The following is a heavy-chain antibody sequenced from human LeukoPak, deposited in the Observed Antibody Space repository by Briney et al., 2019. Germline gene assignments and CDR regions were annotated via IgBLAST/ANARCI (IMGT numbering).Heavy chain of an antibody. CDR3: ARQSKRSTGDY. Sequence: PSETLSLTCTVSGGSISSYCWSWIRQPPGKGLEWIGYIYYSGSTNHSPSLKSRVTISVDTSKNQFSLKLSSVTAADTAVYYCARQSKRSTGDYWGQGTLVTVSS. V-gene: IGHV4-59*08. D-gene: IGHD4-11*01. CDR1: GGSISSYC. CDR2: IYYSGST. J-gene: IGHJ4*02.